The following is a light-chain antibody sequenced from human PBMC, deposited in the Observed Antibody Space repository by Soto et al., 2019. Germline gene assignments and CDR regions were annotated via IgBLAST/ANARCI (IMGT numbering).Light chain of an antibody. Sequence: QSALTQPASVSGSPGQSITISCSGTSSDVGAHDFVSWYQHHPDKAPKVIIFEVAKRPSGVSNRLSGSTTGNTASLTISGLQAEDEADYYCTSYTVSRTVIFGGGTKLTVL. CDR1: SSDVGAHDF. CDR2: EVA. CDR3: TSYTVSRTVI. J-gene: IGLJ2*01. V-gene: IGLV2-14*01.